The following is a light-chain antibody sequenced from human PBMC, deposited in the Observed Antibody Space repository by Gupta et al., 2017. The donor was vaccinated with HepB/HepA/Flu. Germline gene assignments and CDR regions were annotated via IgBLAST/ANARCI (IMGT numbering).Light chain of an antibody. CDR1: NIGTKS. CDR3: QGWDSSSDHYV. J-gene: IGLJ1*01. V-gene: IGLV3-21*03. Sequence: SYVLTQPPSVSVAPGKTARLTCGGSNIGTKSVHWYQQKPGQAPVLVVYDDSGRPSGIPVRFSGSNSGNTATLSISRVEAGDEADYYCQGWDSSSDHYVFGTGTQVTVL. CDR2: DDS.